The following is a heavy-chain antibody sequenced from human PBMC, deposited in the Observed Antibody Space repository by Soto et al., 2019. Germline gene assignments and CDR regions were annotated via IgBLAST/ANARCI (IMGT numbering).Heavy chain of an antibody. V-gene: IGHV1-69*06. CDR1: GGTFSSYA. CDR3: ARVERGYYDSSGYSPFGY. J-gene: IGHJ4*02. Sequence: QVQLVQSGAEVKKPGSSVKVSCKASGGTFSSYAISWVRQAPGQGLEWMGGIIPIFGTANYAQKFQGRVTITEGKSTSTAYMELSSLGSEDTDVYYCARVERGYYDSSGYSPFGYWGQGTLVTVSS. CDR2: IIPIFGTA. D-gene: IGHD3-22*01.